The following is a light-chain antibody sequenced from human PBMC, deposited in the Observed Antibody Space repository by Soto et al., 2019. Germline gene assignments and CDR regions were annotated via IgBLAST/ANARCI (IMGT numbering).Light chain of an antibody. J-gene: IGKJ4*01. CDR2: GAS. CDR1: QSVSSSY. CDR3: HQYDSSPLT. V-gene: IGKV3-20*01. Sequence: ESVLTQSPGTLSLSPGERATLSCRASQSVSSSYLAWYQQKPGQAPRLLIYGASSRATGIPDRFSGSGSGTDLTLTISRLAPEDFAVNYCHQYDSSPLTFGGGTKVEIK.